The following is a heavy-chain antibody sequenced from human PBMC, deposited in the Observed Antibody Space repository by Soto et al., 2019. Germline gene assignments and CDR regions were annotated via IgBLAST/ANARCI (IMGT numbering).Heavy chain of an antibody. D-gene: IGHD5-18*01. CDR2: ISYDGSNK. J-gene: IGHJ4*02. CDR3: AKDRGYSYGSGAFDY. V-gene: IGHV3-30*18. CDR1: GFTFSSYG. Sequence: GGSLRLSCAASGFTFSSYGMHWVRQAPGKGLEWVAVISYDGSNKYYADSVKGRFTISRDNSKNTLYLQMNSLRAEDTAVYYCAKDRGYSYGSGAFDYWGQGTLVTVSS.